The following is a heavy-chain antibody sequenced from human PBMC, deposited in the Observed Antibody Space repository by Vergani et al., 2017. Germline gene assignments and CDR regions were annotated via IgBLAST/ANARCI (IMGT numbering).Heavy chain of an antibody. J-gene: IGHJ5*02. Sequence: QVQLVQSGAEVKKPGASVKVSCKASGYTFTGYYMHWVRQAPGQGLEWMGWINPNSGGTNYAQKLQGRVTMTTDTSTSTAYMELRSLRSDDTAVYYCARVPPPYCGGDCYLNWFDPWGQGTLVTVSS. CDR1: GYTFTGYY. CDR3: ARVPPPYCGGDCYLNWFDP. CDR2: INPNSGGT. D-gene: IGHD2-21*01. V-gene: IGHV1-2*02.